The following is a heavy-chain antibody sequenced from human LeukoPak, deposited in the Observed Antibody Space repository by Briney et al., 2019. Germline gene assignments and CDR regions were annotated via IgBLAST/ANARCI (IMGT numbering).Heavy chain of an antibody. V-gene: IGHV1-18*01. Sequence: ASVKVSRKASGYTFTSYGISWVRQAPGQGLEWMGWISAYNGNTNYAQKLQGRVTMTTDTSTSTAYMELRSLRSDDTAVYYCARGTSLRYFDWLLTDDAFDIWGQGTMVTVSS. CDR2: ISAYNGNT. J-gene: IGHJ3*02. D-gene: IGHD3-9*01. CDR3: ARGTSLRYFDWLLTDDAFDI. CDR1: GYTFTSYG.